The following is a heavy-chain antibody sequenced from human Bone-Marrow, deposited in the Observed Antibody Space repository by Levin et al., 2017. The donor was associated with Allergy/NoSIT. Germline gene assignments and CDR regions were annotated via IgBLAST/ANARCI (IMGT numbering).Heavy chain of an antibody. D-gene: IGHD2-15*01. CDR1: GFTISTYA. V-gene: IGHV3-23*01. CDR3: AKDPSPAYCSGGTCHSF. J-gene: IGHJ4*02. Sequence: PGGSLRLSCAASGFTISTYATSWVRQAPGKGLEWVSAIGGGGGSTDYADSVKGRFTISRDNSKNTVYLQMNSLRAEDTAVYYCAKDPSPAYCSGGTCHSFWGQGTLVTVSS. CDR2: IGGGGGST.